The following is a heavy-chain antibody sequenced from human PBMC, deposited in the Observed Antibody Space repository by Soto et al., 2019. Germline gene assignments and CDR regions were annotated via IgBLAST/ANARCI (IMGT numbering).Heavy chain of an antibody. Sequence: NPTQARRLRSKYSGTALTLRGVGVGWIGQPPGKPLEWLTLIYWKDDRRYSPSLKSRLTITKDTSKNQVVLTMTNLDPVDTGTYYYAHTTALWRAETPSMSDGLGVSGQRHTGTVPS. CDR3: AHTTALWRAETPSMSDGLGV. V-gene: IGHV2-5*01. D-gene: IGHD2-21*01. CDR2: IYWKDDR. J-gene: IGHJ6*02. CDR1: GTALTLRGVG.